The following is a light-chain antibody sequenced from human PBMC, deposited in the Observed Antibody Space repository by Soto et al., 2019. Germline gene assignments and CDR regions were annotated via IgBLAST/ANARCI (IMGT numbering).Light chain of an antibody. Sequence: EIAMTQSPATLSVSLGERATLSCRASQYISNNLAWYQQSPGQAPILLIYGASTRATGVPDRFSGSGSGTFFLLSISGLQSEDSAVYYCQQYNHWSSITFGQGTRLESK. J-gene: IGKJ5*01. V-gene: IGKV3-15*01. CDR1: QYISNN. CDR3: QQYNHWSSIT. CDR2: GAS.